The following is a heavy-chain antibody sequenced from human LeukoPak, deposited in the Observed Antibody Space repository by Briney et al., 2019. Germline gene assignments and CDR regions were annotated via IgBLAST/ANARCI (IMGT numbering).Heavy chain of an antibody. CDR1: GYTFSTYG. CDR3: ARPHNYDSSGYQDDSFDI. D-gene: IGHD3-22*01. J-gene: IGHJ3*02. CDR2: ISVYNGYT. V-gene: IGHV1-18*01. Sequence: ASVTVSCTASGYTFSTYGISWVRQAPGQGHEWVGWISVYNGYTNYAKKVQGRVAMTTDTSTTTAYMELRSLRSDDTAVYYCARPHNYDSSGYQDDSFDIWGQGTMVAVSS.